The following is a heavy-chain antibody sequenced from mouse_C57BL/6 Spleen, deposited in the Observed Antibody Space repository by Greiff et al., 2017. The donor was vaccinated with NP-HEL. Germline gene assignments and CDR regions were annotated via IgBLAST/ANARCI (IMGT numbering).Heavy chain of an antibody. CDR3: AIEGDYDVFWFAY. V-gene: IGHV1-74*01. D-gene: IGHD2-4*01. J-gene: IGHJ3*01. CDR2: IHPSDSDT. CDR1: GYTFTSYW. Sequence: QVQLQQPGAELVKPGASVKVSCKASGYTFTSYWMHWVKQRPGQGLEWIGRIHPSDSDTNYNQKFKGKATLTVDKSSSTAYMQLSSLTSEDSAVYYCAIEGDYDVFWFAYWGQGTPVTVSA.